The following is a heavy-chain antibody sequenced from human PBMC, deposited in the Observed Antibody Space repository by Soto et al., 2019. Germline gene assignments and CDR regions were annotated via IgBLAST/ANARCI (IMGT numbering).Heavy chain of an antibody. CDR1: GFTFSSYS. Sequence: GGSLRLSCAASGFTFSSYSMNWVRQAPGKGLEWVSYISSSSSTIYYADSVKGRFTISRDNAKNSLYLQMNSLRAEDTAVYYCARSEGRWMNDYYYMDVWGKGTTVTVSS. CDR2: ISSSSSTI. V-gene: IGHV3-48*01. D-gene: IGHD1-1*01. J-gene: IGHJ6*03. CDR3: ARSEGRWMNDYYYMDV.